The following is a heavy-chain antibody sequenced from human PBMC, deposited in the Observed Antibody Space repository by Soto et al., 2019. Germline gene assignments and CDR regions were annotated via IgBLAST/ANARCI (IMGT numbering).Heavy chain of an antibody. Sequence: PSETLSLTCAVSGGSISSGGYAWSWIRQPPGKDLEWIGYIYHSGSTYYNPSLKSRVTISIDTSKNQFSLKLSSVTAADTAVYYCARYYYYATHFDYWGQGTLVTVSS. CDR1: GGSISSGGYA. CDR3: ARYYYYATHFDY. V-gene: IGHV4-30-2*01. D-gene: IGHD3-10*01. J-gene: IGHJ4*02. CDR2: IYHSGST.